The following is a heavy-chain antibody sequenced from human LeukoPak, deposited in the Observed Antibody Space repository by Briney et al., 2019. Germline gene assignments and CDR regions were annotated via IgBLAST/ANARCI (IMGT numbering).Heavy chain of an antibody. Sequence: GGSLRLSCAASGFTFSSHSMIWVRQAPGKRLEWVSSISSSSSYIYYADSVKGRFTISRDNAKNSLSVQMNSLRAEDTAVYYCAREGPDDYGDSTPNYWGQGTLVTVSS. J-gene: IGHJ4*02. V-gene: IGHV3-21*01. CDR1: GFTFSSHS. D-gene: IGHD4-17*01. CDR3: AREGPDDYGDSTPNY. CDR2: ISSSSSYI.